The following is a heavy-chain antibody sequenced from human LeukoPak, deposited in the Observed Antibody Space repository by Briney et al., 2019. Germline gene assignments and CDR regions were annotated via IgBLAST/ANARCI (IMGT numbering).Heavy chain of an antibody. Sequence: ASVKVSCKSSGYTFTSYYVHWVRQAPGQGLEWMGIINPSGGSTSYAQRFQGRVTLTRDTSTSTVYMALSSLRSEDTAVYYCARDRDSSSWFVDYWDQGTLVTVSS. J-gene: IGHJ4*02. D-gene: IGHD6-13*01. CDR1: GYTFTSYY. CDR3: ARDRDSSSWFVDY. CDR2: INPSGGST. V-gene: IGHV1-46*01.